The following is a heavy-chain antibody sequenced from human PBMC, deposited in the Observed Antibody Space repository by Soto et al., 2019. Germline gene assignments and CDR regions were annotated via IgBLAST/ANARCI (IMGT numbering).Heavy chain of an antibody. CDR2: IVSSGST. D-gene: IGHD2-21*01. CDR1: GGSISPYY. J-gene: IGHJ6*02. CDR3: ARGLRFQGDEYPGDWGYGMDV. V-gene: IGHV4-59*01. Sequence: PSEPLSLTCTVSGGSISPYYSSCLRQPPGKGLEWVGYIVSSGSTNFNPTLKTRVTISVDTAKNQFSLNLSSVTSADTAGYYCARGLRFQGDEYPGDWGYGMDVWGQGPTVTVSS.